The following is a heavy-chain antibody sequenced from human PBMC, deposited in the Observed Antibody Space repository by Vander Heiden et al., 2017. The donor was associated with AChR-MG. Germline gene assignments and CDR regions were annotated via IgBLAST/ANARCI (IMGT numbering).Heavy chain of an antibody. J-gene: IGHJ4*02. D-gene: IGHD2-8*01. CDR3: ARNKGAGVYAIGWVDY. V-gene: IGHV3-30-3*01. CDR1: GFTLRSYA. CDR2: VSYDGSNK. Sequence: QVQPAESGGCVVQLGWSLILPRAASGFTLRSYAMHLVRQAPGKGLEWVAVVSYDGSNKYYADAVKGRFTISRDNSKNTLYLQMNSLRAEDTAVYYCARNKGAGVYAIGWVDYWGQGTLVTVSS.